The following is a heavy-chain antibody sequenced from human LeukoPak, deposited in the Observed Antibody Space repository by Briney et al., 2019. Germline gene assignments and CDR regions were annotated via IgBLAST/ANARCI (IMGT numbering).Heavy chain of an antibody. CDR2: IWYDGSNK. CDR3: ARDRTRDCSGGSCYRHYFDY. Sequence: GGSLRLSCAVSGFTFSSYGMHWVRQAPGKGLEWVAVIWYDGSNKYYADSVRGRFTISRDNSKNTLYLLMNSLRAEDSAVYYCARDRTRDCSGGSCYRHYFDYWGQGPWSPSPQ. CDR1: GFTFSSYG. J-gene: IGHJ4*02. V-gene: IGHV3-33*01. D-gene: IGHD2-15*01.